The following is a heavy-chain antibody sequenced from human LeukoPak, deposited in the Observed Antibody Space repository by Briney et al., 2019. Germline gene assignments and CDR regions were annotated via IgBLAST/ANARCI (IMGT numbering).Heavy chain of an antibody. CDR1: GYTFTGFY. CDR3: ARCGSGTDLYDYYFMDV. Sequence: GASVKVSCKASGYTFTGFYIHWVRQAPGQGPEWMGWINPNIGGTNYAQKFRGRVSLTRDTSTSTAYMELNSLRSDDAAVYYCARCGSGTDLYDYYFMDVWGKGTTVTVSS. D-gene: IGHD3-10*01. J-gene: IGHJ6*03. V-gene: IGHV1-2*02. CDR2: INPNIGGT.